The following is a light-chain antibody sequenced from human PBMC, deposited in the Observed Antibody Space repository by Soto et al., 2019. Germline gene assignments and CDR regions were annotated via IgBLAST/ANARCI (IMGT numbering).Light chain of an antibody. J-gene: IGKJ5*01. CDR1: QDISNH. CDR2: DAS. Sequence: DIQMTQSPSSLSASVGDRVTITCQASQDISNHLNWYQQKPGKAPKLLIYDASNLETGVPSRFSGSGSGTDFTVTISSLQPEDFETYSCQQYYNLPITFGQGTRLDIX. V-gene: IGKV1-33*01. CDR3: QQYYNLPIT.